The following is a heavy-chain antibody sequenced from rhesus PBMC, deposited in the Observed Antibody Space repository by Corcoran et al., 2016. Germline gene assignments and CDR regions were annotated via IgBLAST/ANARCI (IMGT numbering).Heavy chain of an antibody. V-gene: IGHV1-200*01. CDR1: GYTFTSYY. Sequence: QVQLVQSGAEVKKPGTSVKLSCKASGYTFTSYYINWVRQAPGQGLEWIGWIHPSNGNTGYAQQFQGRITMTGDTSTNTAYMELNSLRSGDTAVYYCARDSFTPGSDFDYWGQGVLVTVSS. CDR2: IHPSNGNT. D-gene: IGHD2-21*01. CDR3: ARDSFTPGSDFDY. J-gene: IGHJ4*01.